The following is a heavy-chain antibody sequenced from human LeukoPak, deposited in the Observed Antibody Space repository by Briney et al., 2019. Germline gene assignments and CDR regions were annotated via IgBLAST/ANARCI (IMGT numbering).Heavy chain of an antibody. J-gene: IGHJ4*02. CDR3: AREYSQAFYFDY. CDR2: ISNDGSNK. V-gene: IGHV3-30-3*01. CDR1: GFTFSTYA. D-gene: IGHD5-18*01. Sequence: GGSLRLSCAASGFTFSTYAMHRVRQAPGKGLEWVAVISNDGSNKNYADSVKGRFTISRDNSKNTLYTLYLQMNSLRAEDTAIYYCAREYSQAFYFDYWGQGTLVTVSS.